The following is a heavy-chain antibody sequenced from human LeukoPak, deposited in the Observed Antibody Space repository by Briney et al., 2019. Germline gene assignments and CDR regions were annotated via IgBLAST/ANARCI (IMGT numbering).Heavy chain of an antibody. CDR3: ARESRYSSDY. Sequence: PGGPLRLSCAASGFTFSGYSMTWVRQAPGKGLEWISYISSSSTTIYYADSVKGRFTISRDNAKNSLSLQMNSLRDEDTAMYYCARESRYSSDYWGQGTLVTVSS. CDR1: GFTFSGYS. D-gene: IGHD6-13*01. J-gene: IGHJ4*02. V-gene: IGHV3-48*02. CDR2: ISSSSTTI.